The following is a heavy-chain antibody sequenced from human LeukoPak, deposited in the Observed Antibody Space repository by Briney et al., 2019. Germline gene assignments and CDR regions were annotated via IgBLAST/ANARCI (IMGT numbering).Heavy chain of an antibody. CDR1: GFTFSSYW. V-gene: IGHV3-7*03. J-gene: IGHJ6*04. CDR3: ARKAYGLDV. Sequence: GGSLRLSCAPSGFTFSSYWMSWVRQAPGKGLEWVSNIKQDGSEIYYVDSVKGRFTNSRDNAKNSLYLQMNSLRAEDTAVYYCARKAYGLDVWGKGTTVTVSS. CDR2: IKQDGSEI.